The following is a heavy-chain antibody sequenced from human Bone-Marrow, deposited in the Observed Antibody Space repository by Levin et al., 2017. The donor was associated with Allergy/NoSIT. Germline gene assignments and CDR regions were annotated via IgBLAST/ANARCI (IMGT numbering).Heavy chain of an antibody. CDR2: MTGSGDII. J-gene: IGHJ1*01. D-gene: IGHD3-16*01. CDR1: GFTFSTFA. Sequence: PSETLSLTCAASGFTFSTFALSWVRQAPGQGLEWVSGMTGSGDIINYAASVKGRFTISRDNSQNMLYLEMNNLSVEDMAGYYCAKDRATSEYTGLVAWGQGTLVTVSS. V-gene: IGHV3-23*01. CDR3: AKDRATSEYTGLVA.